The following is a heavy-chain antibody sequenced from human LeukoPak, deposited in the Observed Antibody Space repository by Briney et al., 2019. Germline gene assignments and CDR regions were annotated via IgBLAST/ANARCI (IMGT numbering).Heavy chain of an antibody. V-gene: IGHV3-11*04. CDR3: ARSLIVASEDY. J-gene: IGHJ4*02. Sequence: GGSLRLSCAASGFRFDSFYMGWIRQVPGKGLDYIALISASGAVPYYAESVEGRFTISRDNAKNSVSLQMNSLSADDTAIYYCARSLIVASEDYWGQGTQVIVSS. D-gene: IGHD3-22*01. CDR1: GFRFDSFY. CDR2: ISASGAVP.